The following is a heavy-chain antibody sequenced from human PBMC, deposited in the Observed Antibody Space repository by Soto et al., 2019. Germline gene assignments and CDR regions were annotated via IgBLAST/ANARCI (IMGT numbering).Heavy chain of an antibody. CDR3: TSLRITMIVVVTHGSV. CDR1: GFTFGDYA. J-gene: IGHJ4*02. Sequence: PGGSLRLSCTASGFTFGDYAMSWFRQAPGKGLEWVGFIRSKAYGGTTEYAASVKGRFTISRDDSKSIAYLQMNSLKTEDTAVYYCTSLRITMIVVVTHGSVWGQGTLVTVSS. V-gene: IGHV3-49*03. D-gene: IGHD3-22*01. CDR2: IRSKAYGGTT.